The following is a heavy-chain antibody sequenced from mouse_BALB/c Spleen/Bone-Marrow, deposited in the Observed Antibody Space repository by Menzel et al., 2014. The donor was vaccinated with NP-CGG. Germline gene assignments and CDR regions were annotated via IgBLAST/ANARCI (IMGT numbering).Heavy chain of an antibody. CDR1: GYTFTDYT. CDR2: VNPRSGYA. J-gene: IGHJ2*01. CDR3: ARPKGFALDY. Sequence: VQLQQSGAELASPGASVKMSCKASGYTFTDYTIQWVKQRPGQGLEWIGYVNPRSGYANYNQKFKDKATLTADKSSSTAFRQLSSLTFEDSAVYYCARPKGFALDYWGQGTALTVSS. V-gene: IGHV1-4*01.